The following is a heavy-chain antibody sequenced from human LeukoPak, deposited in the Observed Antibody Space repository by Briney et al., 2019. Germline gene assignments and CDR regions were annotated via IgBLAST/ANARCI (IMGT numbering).Heavy chain of an antibody. CDR1: GFTFSHYG. CDR2: VWYEGSHK. CDR3: ARDVPDSGNYYPDAFDI. V-gene: IGHV3-33*01. D-gene: IGHD3-10*01. Sequence: GGSLRLSCAASGFTFSHYGMHWVRQAPGKGLEWVALVWYEGSHKYYADSVKGRFTLSRDNSKNTLYLQMNSLRAEDTAVYYCARDVPDSGNYYPDAFDIWGQGTMVTVSS. J-gene: IGHJ3*02.